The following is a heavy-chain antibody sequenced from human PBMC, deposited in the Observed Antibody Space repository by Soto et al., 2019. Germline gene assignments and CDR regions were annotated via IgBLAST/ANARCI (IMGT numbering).Heavy chain of an antibody. J-gene: IGHJ4*02. CDR1: GVTFSSYA. V-gene: IGHV1-69*13. CDR2: IIPIFGTA. D-gene: IGHD3-10*01. Sequence: VASVKVSCKASGVTFSSYAISWVRQAPGQGLEWMGGIIPIFGTANYAQKFQGRVTITADESTSTAYMELSSLRSEDTAVYYCARGRGSGGFDYWGQGTLVTVSS. CDR3: ARGRGSGGFDY.